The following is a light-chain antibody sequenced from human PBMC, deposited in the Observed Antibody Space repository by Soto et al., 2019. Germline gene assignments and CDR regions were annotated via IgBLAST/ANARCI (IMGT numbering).Light chain of an antibody. J-gene: IGLJ3*02. Sequence: QSALTQPRSVSGSPGQSVTISCTGTSIDVGAYNFVFWYQQHPGRVPKLMIYDVSRRPSGVPDRFSGSKSGNTASLTISGLQADDEADYYCCSYAGSYTLVFGGWTKVTV. CDR3: CSYAGSYTLV. CDR1: SIDVGAYNF. V-gene: IGLV2-11*01. CDR2: DVS.